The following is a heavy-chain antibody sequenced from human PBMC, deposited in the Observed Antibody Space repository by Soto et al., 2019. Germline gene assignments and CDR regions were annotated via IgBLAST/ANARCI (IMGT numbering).Heavy chain of an antibody. V-gene: IGHV1-69*12. J-gene: IGHJ4*02. D-gene: IGHD2-21*01. Sequence: QVQLVQSGAEVKKPGSSVKVSCRASGGTFSSYAISWVRQAPGQGLEWMGGIIPIFGTANYAQKFQGRVXIXAXGSTSTAYMELSSLRSEDTAVYYCARKAPYGLVIDYWGQGTLVTVSS. CDR2: IIPIFGTA. CDR3: ARKAPYGLVIDY. CDR1: GGTFSSYA.